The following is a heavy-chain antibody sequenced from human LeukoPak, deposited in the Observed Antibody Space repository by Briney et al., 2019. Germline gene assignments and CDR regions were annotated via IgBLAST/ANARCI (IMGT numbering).Heavy chain of an antibody. J-gene: IGHJ3*02. Sequence: PGGSLRLSCAASGFTFSSYAMHWVRQAPGKGLEWMAIISYDGSIKLCADSVKGRFTISRDNSKNTPYLQMNSLRAEDTAVYYCARRDFYGGDPLVAFDIWGQGTMVTVSS. CDR1: GFTFSSYA. CDR2: ISYDGSIK. D-gene: IGHD2-21*01. CDR3: ARRDFYGGDPLVAFDI. V-gene: IGHV3-30-3*01.